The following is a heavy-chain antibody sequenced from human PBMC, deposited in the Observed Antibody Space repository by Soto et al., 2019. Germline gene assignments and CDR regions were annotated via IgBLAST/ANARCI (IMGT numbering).Heavy chain of an antibody. CDR2: INWNGGST. CDR1: GFTFDDYG. Sequence: GGSLRLSCAASGFTFDDYGMSWVRQAPGKGLEWVSGINWNGGSTGYADSVKGRFTISRDNAKNSLYLQMNSLRAEDTALYHCARPHSSGWYGWFDPWGQGTLVTV. D-gene: IGHD6-19*01. CDR3: ARPHSSGWYGWFDP. J-gene: IGHJ5*02. V-gene: IGHV3-20*01.